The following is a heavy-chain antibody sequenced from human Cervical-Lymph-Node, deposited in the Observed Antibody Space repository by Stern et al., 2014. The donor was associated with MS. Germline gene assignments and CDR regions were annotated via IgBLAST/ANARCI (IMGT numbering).Heavy chain of an antibody. CDR3: ARGRGSIIYYFDY. CDR2: IWYDGSNK. CDR1: GFTFSSYG. V-gene: IGHV3-33*01. D-gene: IGHD6-25*01. Sequence: VQLVQSGGGVVQPGRSLRLSCAASGFTFSSYGMHWVRQAPGKGLEWVAVIWYDGSNKYYADSVKGRFTISRDNSKNTLYLQMNSLRAEDTAVYYCARGRGSIIYYFDYWGQGTLVTVSS. J-gene: IGHJ4*02.